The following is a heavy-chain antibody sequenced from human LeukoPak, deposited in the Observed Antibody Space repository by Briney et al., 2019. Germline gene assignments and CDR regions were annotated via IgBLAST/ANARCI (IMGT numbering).Heavy chain of an antibody. CDR2: INHSGST. CDR1: GGSFSGYY. V-gene: IGHV4-34*01. CDR3: AALWNYYDSSGYYYAFDI. J-gene: IGHJ3*02. D-gene: IGHD3-22*01. Sequence: SETLSLTCAVYGGSFSGYYWSWIRQPPGKGLEWIGEINHSGSTNYNPSLKSRVTISVDTSKNQFSLKLSSVTAADTAVYYCAALWNYYDSSGYYYAFDIWGQGTMVTVSS.